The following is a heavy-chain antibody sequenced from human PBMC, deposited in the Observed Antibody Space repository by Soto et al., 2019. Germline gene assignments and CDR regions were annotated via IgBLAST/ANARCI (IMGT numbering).Heavy chain of an antibody. J-gene: IGHJ6*02. CDR1: GFTFDDYA. V-gene: IGHV3-9*01. Sequence: PGGSLRLSCAASGFTFDDYAMHWVRLAPGKGLEWVSGISWNSGDIYYADSVKGRFTISRDNAKNSLYLQMNSLRPDDTAMYYCAKDAIHVLLGYPSGAAGMDVSGQGTTLTVSS. CDR3: AKDAIHVLLGYPSGAAGMDV. D-gene: IGHD5-18*01. CDR2: ISWNSGDI.